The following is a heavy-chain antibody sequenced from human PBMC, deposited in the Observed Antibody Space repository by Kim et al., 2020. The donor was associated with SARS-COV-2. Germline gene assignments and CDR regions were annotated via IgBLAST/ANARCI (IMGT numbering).Heavy chain of an antibody. D-gene: IGHD3-10*01. CDR3: ARGPSRYGSGSYLARPFD. J-gene: IGHJ4*01. Sequence: SETLSLTCAVYGGSFSGYYWSWIRQPPGKGLEWIGEINHSGSTNYNPSLKSRVTISVDTSKNQFSLKLSSVTAADTAVYYCARGPSRYGSGSYLARPFD. V-gene: IGHV4-34*01. CDR2: INHSGST. CDR1: GGSFSGYY.